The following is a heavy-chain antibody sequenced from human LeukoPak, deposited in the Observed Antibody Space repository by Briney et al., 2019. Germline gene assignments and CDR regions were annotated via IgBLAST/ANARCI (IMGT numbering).Heavy chain of an antibody. J-gene: IGHJ6*02. CDR1: GGSISSYY. Sequence: SETLSLTCTVSGGSISSYYWSWIRQPPGKGLEWIGYIYYSGSTNYNPSLKSRVTISVDTSKNQFSLELSSVTAADTAVYYCARGPTMVRGIIGYYYYGMDVWGQGTTVTVSS. CDR2: IYYSGST. V-gene: IGHV4-59*01. CDR3: ARGPTMVRGIIGYYYYGMDV. D-gene: IGHD3-10*01.